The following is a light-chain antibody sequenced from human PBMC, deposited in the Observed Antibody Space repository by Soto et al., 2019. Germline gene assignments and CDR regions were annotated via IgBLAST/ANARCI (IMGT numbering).Light chain of an antibody. CDR1: NIGSKS. Sequence: SYELTQPPSVSVAPGQTARITCGGNNIGSKSVHWYQQKPGQAPVLVVYDDTDRPPGIPERFSGSNSGNTATLTISRVEAGDEADFYCQVWESSSDHYVFGTGTKVTVL. V-gene: IGLV3-21*02. J-gene: IGLJ1*01. CDR3: QVWESSSDHYV. CDR2: DDT.